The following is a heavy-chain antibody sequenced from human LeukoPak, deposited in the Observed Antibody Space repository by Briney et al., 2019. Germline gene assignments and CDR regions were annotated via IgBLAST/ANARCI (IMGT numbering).Heavy chain of an antibody. CDR2: IKSDGSTT. Sequence: GGSLRLSCAASGFTFSSYWMHWVRQAPGKGLAWVSRIKSDGSTTNYADSVKGRFTISRDNAKNTLYLQMNSLRAEDTAVYYCARGYIYGYDYWGQGTLVTVSS. V-gene: IGHV3-74*01. CDR3: ARGYIYGYDY. CDR1: GFTFSSYW. D-gene: IGHD5-18*01. J-gene: IGHJ4*02.